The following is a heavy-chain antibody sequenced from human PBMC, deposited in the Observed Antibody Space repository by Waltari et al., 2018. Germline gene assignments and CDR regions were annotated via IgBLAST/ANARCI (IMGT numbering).Heavy chain of an antibody. D-gene: IGHD3-16*01. CDR2: MSGSGLI. J-gene: IGHJ6*02. CDR1: GFTLTSYT. CDR3: AKDEGNRRAPTFGMDV. Sequence: EMQLLESGGGLAQPGGSVRLSCAASGFTLTSYTLNWVRQAPGGGVEWVSLMSGSGLIDYADSVKGRFTISRDNSKNTVFLQMDSLRAEDTAVYYCAKDEGNRRAPTFGMDVWGRGTTVIVS. V-gene: IGHV3-23*01.